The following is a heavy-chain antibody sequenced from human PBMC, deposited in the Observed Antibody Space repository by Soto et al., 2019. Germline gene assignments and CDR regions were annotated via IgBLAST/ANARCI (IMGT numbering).Heavy chain of an antibody. CDR2: IRGKDNSYAT. J-gene: IGHJ4*02. D-gene: IGHD6-13*01. CDR1: GFTFSDST. CDR3: SGSWRWVGH. V-gene: IGHV3-73*01. Sequence: GGSLRLSCAASGFTFSDSTMHWVRQASGKGLEWVGRIRGKDNSYATAHAASGKGRFTISRDDSKNTAYLQMNSLKIEDTAVYYCSGSWRWVGHWGQGTLVTVSS.